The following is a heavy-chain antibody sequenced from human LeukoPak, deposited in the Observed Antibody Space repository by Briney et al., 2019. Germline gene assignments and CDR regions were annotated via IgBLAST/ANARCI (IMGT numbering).Heavy chain of an antibody. J-gene: IGHJ3*02. D-gene: IGHD3-22*01. Sequence: SETLSLTCTVSGGSISSSSYYWGWIRQPPGKGLEWIGSIYYSGSTYYNPSLKSRVTISVDTSKNQFSLKLSSVTAADTAVYYCARSGLSMIVVRRGRATFDIWGQGTMVTVSS. V-gene: IGHV4-39*07. CDR1: GGSISSSSYY. CDR3: ARSGLSMIVVRRGRATFDI. CDR2: IYYSGST.